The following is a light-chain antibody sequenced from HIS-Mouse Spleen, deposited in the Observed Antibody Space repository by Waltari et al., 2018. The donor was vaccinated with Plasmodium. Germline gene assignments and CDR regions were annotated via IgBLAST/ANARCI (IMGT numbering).Light chain of an antibody. V-gene: IGLV3-1*01. Sequence: SYELTQPPSVSVSPGQTASITCSADKPGDNYACWYQQKPGQSPVLVIYQDSKRPSGIPERFSGSNSGNTATLTISGTQAMDEADYYCQAWDSSTVVFGGGTKLTVL. CDR3: QAWDSSTVV. CDR1: KPGDNY. CDR2: QDS. J-gene: IGLJ2*01.